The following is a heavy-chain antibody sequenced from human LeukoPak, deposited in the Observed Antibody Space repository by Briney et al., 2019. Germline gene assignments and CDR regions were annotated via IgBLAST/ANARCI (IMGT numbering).Heavy chain of an antibody. V-gene: IGHV4-30-2*01. CDR3: ARNDCDDDCYSFDI. CDR2: IYHYGYT. Sequence: SQTLSLTCAVSGGSISSGRYSWSWIRQPPGKGLEWIGYIYHYGYTYYNPSLKSRVTISVDKSKNQFSLKLSSVTAADTAIYYCARNDCDDDCYSFDIWGQGTLVTVSS. CDR1: GGSISSGRYS. J-gene: IGHJ3*02. D-gene: IGHD2-21*02.